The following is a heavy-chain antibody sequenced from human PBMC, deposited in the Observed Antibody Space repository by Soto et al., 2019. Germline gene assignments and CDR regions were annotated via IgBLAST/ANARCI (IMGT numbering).Heavy chain of an antibody. D-gene: IGHD6-19*01. CDR2: ISYDGSNK. V-gene: IGHV3-30*18. J-gene: IGHJ4*02. CDR1: GFTFSSYG. CDR3: AKGRSIAVAGYFDY. Sequence: GGSLRLSCAASGFTFSSYGMHWVRQAPGKGLEWVAVISYDGSNKYYADSVKGRFTISRDNSKNTLYLQMNSLRAEDTPVYYCAKGRSIAVAGYFDYWGQGTLVTGLL.